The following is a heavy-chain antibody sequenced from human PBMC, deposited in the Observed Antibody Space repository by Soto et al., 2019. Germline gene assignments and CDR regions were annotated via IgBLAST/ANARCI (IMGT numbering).Heavy chain of an antibody. V-gene: IGHV3-23*01. J-gene: IGHJ4*02. Sequence: GGSLRLSCAASGFTFSSYAMSWVRQAPGKGLEWVSAIRGSGGSTYYEDSVKGRFTISRDNSKNTRYLQMNGLRAEDTAVYYCAKDWEQQWLVVLRVQFDYWGQGTLVTVSS. CDR1: GFTFSSYA. CDR2: IRGSGGST. CDR3: AKDWEQQWLVVLRVQFDY. D-gene: IGHD6-19*01.